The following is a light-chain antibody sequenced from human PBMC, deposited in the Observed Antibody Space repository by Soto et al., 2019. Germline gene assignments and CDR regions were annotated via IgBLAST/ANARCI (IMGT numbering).Light chain of an antibody. CDR1: TGVVTSGHY. J-gene: IGLJ2*01. CDR2: DAT. V-gene: IGLV7-46*01. Sequence: QAVVTQEPSLTVSPGGTVTLTCESSTGVVTSGHYPYWFQQKPGQAPRTLIYDATKKHSWTPARFSGSLLGGKAALTLSGAQPEDEAEFYCMLSYNGGRIFGGGTKLTVL. CDR3: MLSYNGGRI.